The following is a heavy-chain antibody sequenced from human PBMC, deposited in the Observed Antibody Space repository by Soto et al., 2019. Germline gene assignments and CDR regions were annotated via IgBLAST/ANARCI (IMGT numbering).Heavy chain of an antibody. D-gene: IGHD2-21*02. V-gene: IGHV4-34*01. CDR1: GGSFSGYY. CDR3: ARRRAHIVVVTAISLYFDY. Sequence: PSETLSLTCAVYGGSFSGYYWSWIRQPPGKGLEWIGEINHSGSTNYNPSLKSRVTISVDTSKNQFSLKLSSVTAADTAVYYCARRRAHIVVVTAISLYFDYWGQGTLVTVSS. J-gene: IGHJ4*02. CDR2: INHSGST.